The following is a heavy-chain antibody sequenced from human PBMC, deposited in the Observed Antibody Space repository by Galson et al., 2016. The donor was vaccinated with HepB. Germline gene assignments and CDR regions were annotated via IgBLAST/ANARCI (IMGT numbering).Heavy chain of an antibody. CDR3: ARELDQSFYFDD. Sequence: SVKVSCKASGYTFNTYNMHWVRQAPGQGLEWMGIIKPSGGKTIYAQKFQDRITITRDTSTSTVSMELISLRSEDTAVYYCARELDQSFYFDDCGQGTLLTVSS. D-gene: IGHD3-16*02. V-gene: IGHV1-46*02. J-gene: IGHJ4*02. CDR1: GYTFNTYN. CDR2: IKPSGGKT.